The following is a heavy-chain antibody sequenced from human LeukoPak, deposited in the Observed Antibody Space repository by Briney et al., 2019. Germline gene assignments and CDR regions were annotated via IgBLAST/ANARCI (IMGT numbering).Heavy chain of an antibody. Sequence: GGSLRLSCTASGFTFGDYAMSWFRQAPGKGLEWVGFIRSKAYSGTTEYAASVKGRFTISRDDSKSIAYLQMNSLKTEDTAVYYRTRSFGQWLQFDYWGQGTLVTVSS. CDR2: IRSKAYSGTT. CDR1: GFTFGDYA. V-gene: IGHV3-49*03. D-gene: IGHD6-19*01. J-gene: IGHJ4*02. CDR3: TRSFGQWLQFDY.